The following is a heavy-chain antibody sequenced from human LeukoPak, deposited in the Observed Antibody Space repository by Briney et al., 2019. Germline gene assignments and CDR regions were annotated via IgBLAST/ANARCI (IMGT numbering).Heavy chain of an antibody. CDR2: IYYSGST. J-gene: IGHJ6*02. CDR3: ARDRAMIAPMDV. V-gene: IGHV4-61*01. CDR1: GGSVSSGSYY. Sequence: SETLSLTCTVSGGSVSSGSYYWSWIRQPPGKGLEWIGYIYYSGSTNYNPSLKGRVTISVDTSRNQFSLKLSSVTAADTAVYYCARDRAMIAPMDVWGQGTTVTVSS. D-gene: IGHD3-22*01.